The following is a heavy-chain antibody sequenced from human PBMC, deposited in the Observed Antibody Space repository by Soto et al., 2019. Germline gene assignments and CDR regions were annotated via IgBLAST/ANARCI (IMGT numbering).Heavy chain of an antibody. J-gene: IGHJ4*02. Sequence: SETLSLTCTVSGSSISSSSYYWGWIRQPPGKGLEWIGSIYYSGSTYYNPSLKSRVTISVDTSKNQFSLKLSSVTAADTAVYYCATSMVATFDYWGQGTLVTVSS. CDR2: IYYSGST. V-gene: IGHV4-39*01. D-gene: IGHD5-12*01. CDR1: GSSISSSSYY. CDR3: ATSMVATFDY.